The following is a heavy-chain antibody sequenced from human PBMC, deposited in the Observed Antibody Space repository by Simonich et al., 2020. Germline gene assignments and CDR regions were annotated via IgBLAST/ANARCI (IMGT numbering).Heavy chain of an antibody. V-gene: IGHV1-2*02. CDR2: INPSGGGT. Sequence: QVQLVQSGAEVKKPGASVKVSCKASGYTFTGYYMHWVRQAPGQGLVWMGWINPSGGGTNYAQKFQGRVTMTRDTSISTAYMELSRLRSDDTAVYYCARVRFEAFDIWGQGTMVTVSS. CDR3: ARVRFEAFDI. CDR1: GYTFTGYY. J-gene: IGHJ3*02.